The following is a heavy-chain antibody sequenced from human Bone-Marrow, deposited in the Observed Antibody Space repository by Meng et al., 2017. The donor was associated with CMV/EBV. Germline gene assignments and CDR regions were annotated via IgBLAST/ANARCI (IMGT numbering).Heavy chain of an antibody. V-gene: IGHV4-39*07. CDR1: GGSISSSSYY. CDR3: ARVPRITARVEWLRRGTNWFDP. D-gene: IGHD3-3*01. Sequence: SETLSLTCTVSGGSISSSSYYWDWIRQPPGKGLEWIGSIYYSGSTYYNPSLKSRVTISVDTSKNQFSLKLSSVTAADTAVYYCARVPRITARVEWLRRGTNWFDPWGQGTLVTVSS. J-gene: IGHJ5*02. CDR2: IYYSGST.